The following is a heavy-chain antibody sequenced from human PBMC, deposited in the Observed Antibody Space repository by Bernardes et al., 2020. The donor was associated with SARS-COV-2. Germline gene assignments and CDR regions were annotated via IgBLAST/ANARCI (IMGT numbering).Heavy chain of an antibody. J-gene: IGHJ5*02. CDR1: GDSISSDDSY. Sequence: SETLSLTCTVSGDSISSDDSYWSWIRQPAGKGLQWIGRIYASGSTHRNPSLKSRVTISVDTSKNQFSLRLNSVTAADTAVYYCAREGPLHCSGGSCYPRFDPWGQGTLVTVSS. V-gene: IGHV4-61*02. CDR3: AREGPLHCSGGSCYPRFDP. CDR2: IYASGST. D-gene: IGHD2-15*01.